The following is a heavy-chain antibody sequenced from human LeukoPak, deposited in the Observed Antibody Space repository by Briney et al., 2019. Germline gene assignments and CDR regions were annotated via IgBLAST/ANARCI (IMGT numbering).Heavy chain of an antibody. J-gene: IGHJ4*02. Sequence: GGSLRLSCAASGFNFSSYGMHWVRQAPGKGLEWVAVIWYDGTNKNYAESVKGRFTISRDNAKNTLYLQMNSLSAEDTAVYYCARAAYSSGWYDYWGQGTLVTVSS. D-gene: IGHD6-19*01. CDR3: ARAAYSSGWYDY. V-gene: IGHV3-33*01. CDR1: GFNFSSYG. CDR2: IWYDGTNK.